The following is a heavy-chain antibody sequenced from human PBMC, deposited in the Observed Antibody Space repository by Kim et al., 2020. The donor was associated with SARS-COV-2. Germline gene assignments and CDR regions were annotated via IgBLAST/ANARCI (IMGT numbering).Heavy chain of an antibody. J-gene: IGHJ4*02. CDR3: AKSVSGSGLYYFDY. V-gene: IGHV3-23*01. CDR1: GFTFSSYA. D-gene: IGHD3-10*01. CDR2: ISASGFSR. Sequence: GGSLRLSCAASGFTFSSYAMTWVRQAPGKGLEWVATISASGFSRFYTDSVKGRFTISRDSSKNMVYLQMNSLRAEATAVYYCAKSVSGSGLYYFDYWVQG.